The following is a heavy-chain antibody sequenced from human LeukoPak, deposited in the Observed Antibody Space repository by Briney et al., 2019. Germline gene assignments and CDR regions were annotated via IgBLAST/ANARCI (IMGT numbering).Heavy chain of an antibody. CDR2: IFYSGST. Sequence: SETLSLTCTVSSGSISTSNYYWGWVRQPPGKALEWIGNIFYSGSTYYSPSLKSRVTISVDTSKNQFSLKLSSVTAADTAVYYCARGKNTAWIQLWLLSPFDYWGQGTLVTVSS. D-gene: IGHD5-18*01. J-gene: IGHJ4*02. CDR1: SGSISTSNYY. V-gene: IGHV4-39*07. CDR3: ARGKNTAWIQLWLLSPFDY.